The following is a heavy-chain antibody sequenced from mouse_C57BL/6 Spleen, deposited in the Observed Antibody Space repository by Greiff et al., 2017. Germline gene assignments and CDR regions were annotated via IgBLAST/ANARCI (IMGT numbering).Heavy chain of an antibody. CDR2: ISYDGSN. V-gene: IGHV3-6*01. J-gene: IGHJ1*03. CDR3: ARDDTTVVGDWYFDV. CDR1: GYSITSGYY. Sequence: EVQLQESGPGLVKPSQSLSLTCSVTGYSITSGYYWNWIRQFPGNKLEWMGYISYDGSNNYNPSLKNRISITRDTSKNQFFLKLNSVTTEDTATYYCARDDTTVVGDWYFDVWGTGTTVTVSS. D-gene: IGHD1-1*01.